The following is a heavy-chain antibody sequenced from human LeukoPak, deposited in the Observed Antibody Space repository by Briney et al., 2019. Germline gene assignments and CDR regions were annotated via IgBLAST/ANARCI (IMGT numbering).Heavy chain of an antibody. J-gene: IGHJ4*02. CDR3: ARGGMTTVTTTRNYFDY. Sequence: SETLSLTCAVYGGSFSGYYWSWIRQPPGKGLEWIGEINHSGSTNYNPSLKSRVTISVDTSKNQFSLELSSVTAADTAVYYCARGGMTTVTTTRNYFDYWGQGTLVTVSS. CDR2: INHSGST. D-gene: IGHD4-17*01. CDR1: GGSFSGYY. V-gene: IGHV4-34*01.